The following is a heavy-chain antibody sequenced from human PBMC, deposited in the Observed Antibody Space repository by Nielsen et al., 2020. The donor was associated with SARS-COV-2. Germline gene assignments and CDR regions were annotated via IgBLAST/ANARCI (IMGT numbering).Heavy chain of an antibody. Sequence: SEILSLTCSVSGGSFSSGGSSYSWIRQHPGKGLEWIGLRHYTGNTYYNPSLQSRLFISVDTSKNQFSLRLSSVTAADTAVYYCATGAGWFDPWGQGTRVTVSS. CDR1: GGSFSSGGSS. D-gene: IGHD6-19*01. CDR2: RHYTGNT. CDR3: ATGAGWFDP. V-gene: IGHV4-31*03. J-gene: IGHJ5*02.